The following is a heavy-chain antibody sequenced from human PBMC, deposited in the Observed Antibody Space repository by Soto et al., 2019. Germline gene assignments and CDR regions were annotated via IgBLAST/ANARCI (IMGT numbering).Heavy chain of an antibody. CDR2: IYYTGSP. J-gene: IGHJ6*03. CDR1: GGSIRNYY. D-gene: IGHD1-26*01. V-gene: IGHV4-59*08. CDR3: ARLATLGPTYYYYMDV. Sequence: PSETLSLTCTVSGGSIRNYYWSWIRQPPGKGLEWIGHIYYTGSPNYGPSLKSRVTISIDTSKNQFSLNVNSVTAADTAVYYCARLATLGPTYYYYMDVWGKGTTVTVSS.